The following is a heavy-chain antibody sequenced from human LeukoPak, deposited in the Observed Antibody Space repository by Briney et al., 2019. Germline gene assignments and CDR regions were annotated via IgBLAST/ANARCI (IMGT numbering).Heavy chain of an antibody. D-gene: IGHD1-7*01. CDR1: GGSISSGTNY. J-gene: IGHJ6*03. CDR2: IYTSGHT. CDR3: ARAVGTYYYYYMAV. V-gene: IGHV4-61*02. Sequence: SETLSLTCNVSGGSISSGTNYWGWIRQPAGKGLEWIGRIYTSGHTNYNPPLKSRATISVDTPKNQFTLKLSSVTPADPAVYYCARAVGTYYYYYMAVWGKGTSVTVSS.